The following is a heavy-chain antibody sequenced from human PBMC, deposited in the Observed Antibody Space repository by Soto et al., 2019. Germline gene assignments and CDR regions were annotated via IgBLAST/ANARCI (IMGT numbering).Heavy chain of an antibody. CDR3: ASSRGSGTYPDAFDI. CDR2: ISPGGGST. Sequence: EASVKVSCKASGYTFSSYYIHWLRQAPGQGPEWMGVISPGGGSTTYAQKFRDRITMTRDTSTSTVYMDLSSLRSEDTAVYYCASSRGSGTYPDAFDIWGQGTMVTVSS. D-gene: IGHD3-10*01. CDR1: GYTFSSYY. V-gene: IGHV1-46*03. J-gene: IGHJ3*02.